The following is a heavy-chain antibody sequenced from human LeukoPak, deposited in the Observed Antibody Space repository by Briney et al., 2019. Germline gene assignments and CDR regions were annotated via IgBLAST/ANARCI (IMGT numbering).Heavy chain of an antibody. D-gene: IGHD5-18*01. CDR3: AKSESGYSYGYSY. J-gene: IGHJ4*02. CDR2: ISGSGGST. V-gene: IGHV3-23*01. Sequence: PGGSLRLSCAASGFTFSSYAMSWVRQASGKGLEWVSAISGSGGSTYYADSVKGRFTISRDNSKNTLYLQMNSLRAEDTAVYYCAKSESGYSYGYSYWGQGTLVTVSS. CDR1: GFTFSSYA.